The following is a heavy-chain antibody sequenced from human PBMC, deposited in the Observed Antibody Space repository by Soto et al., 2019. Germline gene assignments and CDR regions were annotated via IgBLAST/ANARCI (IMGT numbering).Heavy chain of an antibody. J-gene: IGHJ4*02. CDR3: ARDTVAGYFDY. D-gene: IGHD6-19*01. Sequence: QVQLVQSGPEVKKPGASVKVSCKASENTFTSYYMHWVRQAPGQGLEWMGIIHPSGGSTRYAQKFQGRVTMTRDTSTSTVYMDLSSLRSEDTAVYYCARDTVAGYFDYWGQGTLVTVSS. CDR2: IHPSGGST. V-gene: IGHV1-46*01. CDR1: ENTFTSYY.